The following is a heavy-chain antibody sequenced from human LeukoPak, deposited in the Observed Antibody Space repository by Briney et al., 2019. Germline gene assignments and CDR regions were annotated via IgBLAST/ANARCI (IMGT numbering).Heavy chain of an antibody. Sequence: GGSLRFSCAASGFTFSSYWMSWVRQAPGKGLEWVANMNQDGSEKDYVDSVKGRFTITRDNARKSLYLQMSSLRVEDTAVYYCATYSHWVAGDVWGQGTTVTVSS. D-gene: IGHD3-16*01. CDR3: ATYSHWVAGDV. V-gene: IGHV3-7*01. CDR1: GFTFSSYW. J-gene: IGHJ6*02. CDR2: MNQDGSEK.